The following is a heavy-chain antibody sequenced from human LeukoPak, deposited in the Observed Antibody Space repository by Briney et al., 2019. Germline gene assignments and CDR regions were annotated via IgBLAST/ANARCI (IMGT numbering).Heavy chain of an antibody. CDR1: GFTFSSYW. Sequence: GGSLRLSCAASGFTFSSYWMSWVRQAPGKGLEWGANIKQDGSEKYYVDSVKGRFTISRDNAKNSLYLQMNSLRAEDTAVYYCARDKVVGPSNFDYWGQGTLVTVSS. CDR3: ARDKVVGPSNFDY. V-gene: IGHV3-7*01. J-gene: IGHJ4*02. CDR2: IKQDGSEK. D-gene: IGHD1-26*01.